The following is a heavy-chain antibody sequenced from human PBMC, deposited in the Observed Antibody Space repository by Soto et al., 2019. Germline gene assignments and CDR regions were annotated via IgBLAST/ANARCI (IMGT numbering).Heavy chain of an antibody. D-gene: IGHD3-3*02. Sequence: QVQLVQSGAEVKKPGSSVTVSCKASGGTFGNSAISWVRQAPGQGLEWMGGINPIFPTPDYAQKFQGRVTITADESTGTAYMELTSLRSEDTAVYYCARDKGRQQLGGNYYYGIDVWGQWTTVTVSS. V-gene: IGHV1-69*12. CDR1: GGTFGNSA. CDR3: ARDKGRQQLGGNYYYGIDV. CDR2: INPIFPTP. J-gene: IGHJ6*02.